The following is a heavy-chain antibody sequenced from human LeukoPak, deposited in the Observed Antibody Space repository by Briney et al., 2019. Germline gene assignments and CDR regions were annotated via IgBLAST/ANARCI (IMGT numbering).Heavy chain of an antibody. Sequence: PGGALRLSCAASGFTFSSYGMHWVRQAPGKGREGGAVIWYDGSDEYYADSVKGRFTISRDNSKNTLYLQMNSLTAEDTAVYYCARTNLYVDTAVNDAFDIWGQGTMVTVSS. CDR2: IWYDGSDE. D-gene: IGHD5-18*01. V-gene: IGHV3-33*01. CDR1: GFTFSSYG. J-gene: IGHJ3*02. CDR3: ARTNLYVDTAVNDAFDI.